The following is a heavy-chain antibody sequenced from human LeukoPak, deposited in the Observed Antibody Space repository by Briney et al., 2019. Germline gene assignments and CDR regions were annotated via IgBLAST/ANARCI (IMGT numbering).Heavy chain of an antibody. CDR2: INTHNGDT. CDR3: ATVRDIVVGGGTYYFDY. CDR1: GYTFIGYY. D-gene: IGHD2-15*01. Sequence: GASVKVSFKASGYTFIGYYLHWVRQAPGQGLEWMGWINTHNGDTNNAQKFQGRVPMTRYTSIITASMELSRLKSDDTAVYYCATVRDIVVGGGTYYFDYWGQGTLVTVSS. J-gene: IGHJ4*02. V-gene: IGHV1-2*02.